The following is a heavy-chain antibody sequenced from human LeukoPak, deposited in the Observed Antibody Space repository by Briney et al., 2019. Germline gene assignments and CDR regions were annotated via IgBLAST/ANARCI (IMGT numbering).Heavy chain of an antibody. CDR1: GGSISSFY. CDR2: IYYSGST. D-gene: IGHD5-24*01. Sequence: PSETLSLTCTVSGGSISSFYWSWIRQPPGKGLEWIGYIYYSGSTNYNPSLKSRVTISVDTSKNQFSLKLSSVTAADTAVYYCARRDRGWLLNYGAFDIWGQGTMVTVSS. J-gene: IGHJ3*02. V-gene: IGHV4-59*08. CDR3: ARRDRGWLLNYGAFDI.